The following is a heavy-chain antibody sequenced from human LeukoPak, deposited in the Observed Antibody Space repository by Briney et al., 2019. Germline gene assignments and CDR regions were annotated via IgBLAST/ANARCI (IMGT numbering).Heavy chain of an antibody. D-gene: IGHD3-22*01. J-gene: IGHJ4*01. V-gene: IGHV1-3*01. CDR3: ARDSPTYYYDSSGYSATEEIDY. CDR2: INAGNGNT. Sequence: ASVKVSCKASGYTFTSYAMHWVRQAPGQRLEWMGWINAGNGNTKYSQKFQGRVTITRDTSASTAYMELRSLRSDDTAVYYCARDSPTYYYDSSGYSATEEIDYWGQGTLVTVSS. CDR1: GYTFTSYA.